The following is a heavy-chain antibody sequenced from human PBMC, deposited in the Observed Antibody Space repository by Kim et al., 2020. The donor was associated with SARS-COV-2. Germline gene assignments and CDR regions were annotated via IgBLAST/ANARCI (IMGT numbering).Heavy chain of an antibody. Sequence: TYYNPSLKGRVTISVDTSKNQFSLKLSSVTAADTAVYYCARLSSQGAFDIWGQGTMVTVSS. V-gene: IGHV4-39*01. CDR2: T. CDR3: ARLSSQGAFDI. D-gene: IGHD6-13*01. J-gene: IGHJ3*02.